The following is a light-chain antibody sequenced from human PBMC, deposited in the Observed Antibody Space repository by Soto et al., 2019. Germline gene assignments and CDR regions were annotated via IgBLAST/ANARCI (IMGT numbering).Light chain of an antibody. CDR2: GAS. J-gene: IGKJ4*01. Sequence: EIVLTQSPGTLSLSQGERATLSCRSSQSVSSSYLAWYQQKPGQSPRLLLYGASSRATGIPDRFSGSGSGTDFTLTISRLEPEDFAVYYWQQYGSSPLVTFGGGTKVEIK. CDR1: QSVSSSY. CDR3: QQYGSSPLVT. V-gene: IGKV3-20*01.